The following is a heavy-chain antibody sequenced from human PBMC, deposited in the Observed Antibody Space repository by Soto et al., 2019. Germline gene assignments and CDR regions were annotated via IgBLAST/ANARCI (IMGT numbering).Heavy chain of an antibody. D-gene: IGHD2-21*02. CDR1: GGSISSGGYY. V-gene: IGHV4-31*03. J-gene: IGHJ5*02. CDR2: IYYSGST. Sequence: SETLSLTCTVSGGSISSGGYYWSWIRQHPGKGLEWIGYIYYSGSTYYNPSLKSRVTISVDTSKNQFSLKLSSVTAADTAVYYCAPVKYFTANNWFDPWGQGTLVTVSS. CDR3: APVKYFTANNWFDP.